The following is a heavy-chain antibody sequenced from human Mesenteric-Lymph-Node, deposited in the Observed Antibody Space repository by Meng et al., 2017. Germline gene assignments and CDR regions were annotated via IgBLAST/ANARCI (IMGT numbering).Heavy chain of an antibody. V-gene: IGHV4-59*01. D-gene: IGHD2-15*01. CDR3: ARCKVATYYYGMDV. Sequence: SEPLSLTCTVSGGSISSYYWSWIRQLPGKGLEWIGSIYHSGSTNLNPSLKSRVTTSVDTSKNQFSLKLSSVTAADTAVYYCARCKVATYYYGMDVWGQGTTVTVSS. J-gene: IGHJ6*02. CDR1: GGSISSYY. CDR2: IYHSGST.